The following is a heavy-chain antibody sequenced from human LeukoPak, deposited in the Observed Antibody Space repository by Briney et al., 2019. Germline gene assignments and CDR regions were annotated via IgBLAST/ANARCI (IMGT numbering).Heavy chain of an antibody. J-gene: IGHJ4*02. Sequence: GASVKVSCKAAGYTLTTYGLSWVRQAPGQGLEWMGWISVYNGNTNYAQKFQGRVTMTTDTSTSTAYMELRSLRSDDTAVYYCARVGKYEIWGQETLVTVSS. CDR2: ISVYNGNT. CDR1: GYTLTTYG. V-gene: IGHV1-18*01. D-gene: IGHD2-8*01. CDR3: ARVGKYEI.